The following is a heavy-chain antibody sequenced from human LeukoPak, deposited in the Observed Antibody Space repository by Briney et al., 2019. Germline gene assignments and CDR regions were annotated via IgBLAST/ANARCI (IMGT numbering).Heavy chain of an antibody. D-gene: IGHD5-18*01. CDR3: AKDRGYSYGYGLDY. J-gene: IGHJ4*02. V-gene: IGHV3-30*18. CDR2: ISYDGSNK. Sequence: PGGSLRLSCAASGFTFSSYGMHWVRQAPGKGLEWVAVISYDGSNKYYADSVKGRFTISRDNAKNSLYLQMNSLRAEDTALYYCAKDRGYSYGYGLDYWGQGTLVTVSS. CDR1: GFTFSSYG.